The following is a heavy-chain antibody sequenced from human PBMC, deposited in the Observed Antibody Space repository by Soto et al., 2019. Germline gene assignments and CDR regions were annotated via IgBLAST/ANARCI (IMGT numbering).Heavy chain of an antibody. CDR3: ASPPSSNRYYYAMDV. CDR2: IIPIFGTA. D-gene: IGHD4-4*01. Sequence: QVQLVQSGAEVKKPGASVKVSCKASGGTFSSYAISWVRQAPGQGLEWMGGIIPIFGTANYAQKLQGRVTITADESTSTAFMELSSLRSEDTAVYYCASPPSSNRYYYAMDVLGPWTTVTVSS. V-gene: IGHV1-69*12. CDR1: GGTFSSYA. J-gene: IGHJ6*02.